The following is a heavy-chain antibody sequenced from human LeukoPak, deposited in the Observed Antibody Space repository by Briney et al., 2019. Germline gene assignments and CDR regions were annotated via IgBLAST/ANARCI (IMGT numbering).Heavy chain of an antibody. CDR2: IYYSGTT. V-gene: IGHV4-59*01. Sequence: PGGSLRLSCAASGFIFSNAWMNWVRQAPGKGLEWIGYIYYSGTTNYNPSLKSRVTISVDTSKSQVSLKLSSVTAADTAVYYCARDRAMPTAPGYWFDPWGQGTLVTASS. CDR3: ARDRAMPTAPGYWFDP. CDR1: GFIFSNAW. D-gene: IGHD2-2*01. J-gene: IGHJ5*02.